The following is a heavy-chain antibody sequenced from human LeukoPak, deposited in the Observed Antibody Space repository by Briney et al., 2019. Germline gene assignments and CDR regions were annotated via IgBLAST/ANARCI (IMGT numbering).Heavy chain of an antibody. CDR1: GGSISSYY. CDR2: IYHSGST. Sequence: SETLSLTCTVSGGSISSYYWSWIRQPPGKGLEWIGYIYHSGSTYYNPSLRGRVTISVDRSKNQFSLKLSSLTAADTAVYYCATRVGDYWGQGTLVTVSS. J-gene: IGHJ4*02. V-gene: IGHV4-59*12. CDR3: ATRVGDY. D-gene: IGHD2-15*01.